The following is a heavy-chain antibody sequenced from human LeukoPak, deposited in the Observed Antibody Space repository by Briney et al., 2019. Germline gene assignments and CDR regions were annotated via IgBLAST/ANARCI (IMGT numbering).Heavy chain of an antibody. CDR3: ARVDTATFDY. J-gene: IGHJ4*02. D-gene: IGHD5-18*01. CDR1: GFTFSSYS. V-gene: IGHV3-21*01. Sequence: GGSLRLSCAASGFTFSSYSMNWVRQAPGKGLEWVSSISSSSSYIYYADSVKGRFTISRDNAKNSLYLQMNSLRAEDMAVYYCARVDTATFDYWGQGTLVTVSS. CDR2: ISSSSSYI.